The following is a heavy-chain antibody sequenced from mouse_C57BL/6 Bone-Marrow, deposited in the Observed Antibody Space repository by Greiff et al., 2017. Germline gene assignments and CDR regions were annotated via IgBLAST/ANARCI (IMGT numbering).Heavy chain of an antibody. CDR1: GFNIKDDY. CDR3: TMYDYDP. V-gene: IGHV14-4*01. CDR2: IDPENGDT. Sequence: EVKLQQSGAELVRPGASVKLSCTASGFNIKDDYMHWVKQRPEQGLEWIGWIDPENGDTEYASKFQGKATITADTSSNTAYLQLSSLTSEDTAVYYCTMYDYDPWGQGTLVTVSA. J-gene: IGHJ3*01. D-gene: IGHD2-4*01.